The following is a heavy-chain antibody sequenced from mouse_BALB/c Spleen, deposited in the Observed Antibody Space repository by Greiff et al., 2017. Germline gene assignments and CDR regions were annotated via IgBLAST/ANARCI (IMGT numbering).Heavy chain of an antibody. J-gene: IGHJ3*01. CDR2: INPNNGGT. CDR3: ASNGYGSFAY. Sequence: VQLKESGPELVKPGASVKISCKASGYTFTDYNMDWVKQSHGKSLEWIGDINPNNGGTIYNQKFKGKATLTVDKSSSTAYMELRSLTSEDTAVYYCASNGYGSFAYWGQGTLVTVSA. CDR1: GYTFTDYN. V-gene: IGHV1-18*01. D-gene: IGHD1-2*01.